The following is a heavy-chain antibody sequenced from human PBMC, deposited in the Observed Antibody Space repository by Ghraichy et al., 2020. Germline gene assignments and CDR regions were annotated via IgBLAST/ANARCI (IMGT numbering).Heavy chain of an antibody. V-gene: IGHV4-34*01. D-gene: IGHD2-2*01. Sequence: SETLSLTCAVYGGSFSGYYWSWIRQPPGKGLEWIGEINHSGSTNYNPSLKSRVTISVDTSKNQFSRKLSSVTAADTAVYYCASQNPVPDFDYWGQGTLVTVSS. J-gene: IGHJ4*02. CDR2: INHSGST. CDR1: GGSFSGYY. CDR3: ASQNPVPDFDY.